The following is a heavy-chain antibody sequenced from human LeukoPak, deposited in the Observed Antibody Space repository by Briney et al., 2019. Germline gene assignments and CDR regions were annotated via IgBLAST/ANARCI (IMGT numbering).Heavy chain of an antibody. CDR3: AREDPSGSFSPGFGFDY. CDR2: IKTDGSSLDGSST. J-gene: IGHJ4*02. V-gene: IGHV3-74*01. Sequence: PGGSLRLSCAASGFSFSSYWMHWVRQAPGKGLVWVSRIKTDGSSLDGSSTSYADSVKGRFTISRDNAKNSLYLQMSSLRAEDTAVYYCAREDPSGSFSPGFGFDYWGQGTLVTISS. D-gene: IGHD1-26*01. CDR1: GFSFSSYW.